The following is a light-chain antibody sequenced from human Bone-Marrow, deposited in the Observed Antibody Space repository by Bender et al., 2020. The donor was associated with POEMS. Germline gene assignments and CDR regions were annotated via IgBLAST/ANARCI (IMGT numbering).Light chain of an antibody. Sequence: QSALTQPASVSGSPGQSITISCTGTSSDVGSYNLVSWYQQHPDKAPKLMIYEASQRPSGVSNRFSGSKSGNTASLTVSGLQAEDEADYYCCSYAGTWVFGGGTQLTVL. CDR1: SSDVGSYNL. CDR3: CSYAGTWV. J-gene: IGLJ3*02. CDR2: EAS. V-gene: IGLV2-23*01.